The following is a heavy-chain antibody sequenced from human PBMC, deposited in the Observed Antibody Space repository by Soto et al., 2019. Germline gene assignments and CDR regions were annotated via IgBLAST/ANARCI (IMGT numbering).Heavy chain of an antibody. J-gene: IGHJ4*02. CDR3: AKDGLRSLYDSSGYYSGAVDY. Sequence: EVQLLESGGGLVQPGGSLRLSCAASGFTFSSYAMSWVRQAPGKGLEWVSAISGSGGSTYYADSVKGRFTISRDNSKNTQYLEMNSLRAEDTAVYYCAKDGLRSLYDSSGYYSGAVDYWGQGTLVTVSS. V-gene: IGHV3-23*01. CDR1: GFTFSSYA. CDR2: ISGSGGST. D-gene: IGHD3-22*01.